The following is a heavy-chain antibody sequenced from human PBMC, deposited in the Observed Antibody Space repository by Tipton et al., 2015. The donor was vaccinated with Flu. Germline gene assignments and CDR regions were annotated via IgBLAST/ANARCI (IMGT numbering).Heavy chain of an antibody. V-gene: IGHV3-23*01. CDR1: GFTFSSYA. CDR3: AKGGSPIPGLHGMDV. Sequence: SLRLSCAASGFTFSSYAMSWVRQAPGKGLEWVSAISGSGGSTYYADSVKGRFTISRDNSKNTLFLQMNSLRAEDTAVYYCAKGGSPIPGLHGMDVWGQGTTVTVSS. D-gene: IGHD2-2*02. J-gene: IGHJ6*02. CDR2: ISGSGGST.